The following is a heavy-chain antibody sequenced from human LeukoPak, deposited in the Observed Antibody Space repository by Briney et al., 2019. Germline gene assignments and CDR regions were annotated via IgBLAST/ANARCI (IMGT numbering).Heavy chain of an antibody. J-gene: IGHJ4*02. V-gene: IGHV3-30*02. Sequence: PGGSLRLSCVASGLTFRSSSMHWVREAPGKGLQLLPFIRFDGSTKYYADSVKARFTVSRDNSKSTLYLQMNSLRAEDTAVYYCAQPDFWGQGTLVTVSS. CDR3: AQPDF. CDR2: IRFDGSTK. CDR1: GLTFRSSS.